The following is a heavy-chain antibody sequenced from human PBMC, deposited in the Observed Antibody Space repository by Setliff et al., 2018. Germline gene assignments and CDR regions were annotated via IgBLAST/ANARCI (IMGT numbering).Heavy chain of an antibody. Sequence: GPSVKVSCKASGYTFRNYAFAWVRQAPGQGLEWVGWVSVYNGDTNYAQKFQGRVTLTTDTSTSTACMELRSLTSDDSAFYYCARAPSVELVTIRTNSWFTYWGQGTLVTVSS. D-gene: IGHD5-18*01. V-gene: IGHV1-18*01. CDR3: ARAPSVELVTIRTNSWFTY. J-gene: IGHJ4*02. CDR1: GYTFRNYA. CDR2: VSVYNGDT.